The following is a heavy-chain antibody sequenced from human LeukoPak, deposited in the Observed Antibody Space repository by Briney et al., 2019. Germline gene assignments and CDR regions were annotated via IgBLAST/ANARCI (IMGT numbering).Heavy chain of an antibody. CDR1: GFTVSSTY. CDR3: ARDRLYSSSAEDY. Sequence: GGSLRLSCAASGFTVSSTYMSWVRQAPGKGLEWVSVIYSGGSTYNADSVKGRFTISRDNSKNTLYLQMNSLRAEDTAVYYCARDRLYSSSAEDYWGQGTLVTVSS. CDR2: IYSGGST. V-gene: IGHV3-53*01. D-gene: IGHD6-6*01. J-gene: IGHJ4*02.